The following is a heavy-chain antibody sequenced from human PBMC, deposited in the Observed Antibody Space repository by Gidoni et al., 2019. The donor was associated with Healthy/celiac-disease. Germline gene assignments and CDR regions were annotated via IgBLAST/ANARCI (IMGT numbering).Heavy chain of an antibody. CDR1: GFSLSNARMG. J-gene: IGHJ4*02. CDR3: ARTPSDMVRGVIITTPFDY. D-gene: IGHD3-10*01. CDR2: IFSNDEK. Sequence: QVTLKESGPVLVKPTETLTLTCTVSGFSLSNARMGGSWSRQPPGKALEWLAHIFSNDEKSYSTSLTSRLTISKDTSKSQVVLTMTNMDPVDTATYYCARTPSDMVRGVIITTPFDYWGQGTLVTVSS. V-gene: IGHV2-26*01.